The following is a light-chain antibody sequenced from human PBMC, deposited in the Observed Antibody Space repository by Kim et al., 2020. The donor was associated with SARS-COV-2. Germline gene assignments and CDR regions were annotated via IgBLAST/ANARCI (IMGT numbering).Light chain of an antibody. CDR1: NCQTKN. J-gene: IGLJ3*02. V-gene: IGLV3-9*01. CDR3: QVWDSGTWV. CDR2: KDS. Sequence: VALGQTARLPCGENNCQTKNVPGYRKGPGQAPVLVMYKDSKRPPGIPERFSGSNSGNTATLSISRAQAGNEADYYCQVWDSGTWVFGGGPQLTVL.